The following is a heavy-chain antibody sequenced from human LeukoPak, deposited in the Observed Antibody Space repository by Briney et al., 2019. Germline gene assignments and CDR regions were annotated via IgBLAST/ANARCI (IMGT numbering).Heavy chain of an antibody. J-gene: IGHJ3*02. CDR3: ARNCSNGVCYIEGALDI. CDR2: ISDNGGST. CDR1: GFMFRNYA. V-gene: IGHV3-64*01. D-gene: IGHD2-8*01. Sequence: GGSLRLSCSASGFMFRNYAMHWVRQAPGKGLEYISSISDNGGSTYYANSVKGRFTISRDNSKNTLYLQMGSLRAEDMAVYYCARNCSNGVCYIEGALDIWGQGTMVTVSS.